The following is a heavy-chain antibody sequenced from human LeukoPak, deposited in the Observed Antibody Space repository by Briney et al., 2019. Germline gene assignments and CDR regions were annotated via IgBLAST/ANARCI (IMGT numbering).Heavy chain of an antibody. J-gene: IGHJ4*02. Sequence: SETLSLTCAAYGGSFSGYYWSWIRQPPGKGLEWIGEINHSGSTNYNPSLKSRVTISVDTSKNQFSLKPSSVTAADTAVYYCARLEYYDSSGSPYFDYWGQGTLVTVSS. CDR2: INHSGST. CDR3: ARLEYYDSSGSPYFDY. D-gene: IGHD3-22*01. V-gene: IGHV4-34*01. CDR1: GGSFSGYY.